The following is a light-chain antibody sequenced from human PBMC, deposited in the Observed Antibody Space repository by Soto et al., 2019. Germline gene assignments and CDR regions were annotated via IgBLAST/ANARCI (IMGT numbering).Light chain of an antibody. CDR2: AAS. J-gene: IGKJ4*01. CDR1: QTITAY. Sequence: DIQMTQSPPSLSASIGDTVTITCRASQTITAYLNWFQQKPGKAPKLLIGAASTLQRGVPSRFSGSGAGTDFTRTSSSLQPEDAATYFCQQNFSPLLTFGGGNKLEIK. CDR3: QQNFSPLLT. V-gene: IGKV1-39*01.